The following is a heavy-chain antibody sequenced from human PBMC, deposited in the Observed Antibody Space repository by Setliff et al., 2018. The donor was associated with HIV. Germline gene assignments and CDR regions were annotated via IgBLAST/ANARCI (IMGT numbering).Heavy chain of an antibody. Sequence: GGSLRLSCAASGFSFNNYNMNWVRQAPGKGLEWISYISSSGSSIYYADSVKGRFAISRDNAKNTLFLQMDSLNHEDTALYFCARSQWEVPILSWFDPWGQGTSVTVSS. J-gene: IGHJ5*02. CDR2: ISSSGSSI. CDR1: GFSFNNYN. D-gene: IGHD1-26*01. CDR3: ARSQWEVPILSWFDP. V-gene: IGHV3-48*02.